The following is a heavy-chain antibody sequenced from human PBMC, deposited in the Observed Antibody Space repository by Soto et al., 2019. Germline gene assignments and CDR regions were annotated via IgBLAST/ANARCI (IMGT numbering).Heavy chain of an antibody. J-gene: IGHJ6*02. V-gene: IGHV3-15*01. CDR2: IKRKSDGGTT. D-gene: IGHD3-10*01. CDR1: GFTFSNAW. Sequence: EVQLVESGGGLVKPGGSLRLSCVASGFTFSNAWMSWVRQAPGKGLEWVGRIKRKSDGGTTDYAAPVEGRFSILRDDTKNTLYVQMNSLNSEDTAVYDCTTESSGGMDVWSQGTTVTVSS. CDR3: TTESSGGMDV.